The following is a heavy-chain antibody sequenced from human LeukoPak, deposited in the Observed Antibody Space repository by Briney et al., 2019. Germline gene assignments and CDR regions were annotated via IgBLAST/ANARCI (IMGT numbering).Heavy chain of an antibody. CDR1: GGSISSYY. V-gene: IGHV4-4*07. CDR2: IYTSGST. J-gene: IGHJ5*02. CDR3: ARGGDSSSVGWFDP. D-gene: IGHD6-13*01. Sequence: SETLSLTCTVSGGSISSYYWSWIRQPAGKGLEWIGRIYTSGSTNYNPSLKSRVTMSVDTSKNQFSLKLSSVTAADTAVYYCARGGDSSSVGWFDPWGQGTLVTVSS.